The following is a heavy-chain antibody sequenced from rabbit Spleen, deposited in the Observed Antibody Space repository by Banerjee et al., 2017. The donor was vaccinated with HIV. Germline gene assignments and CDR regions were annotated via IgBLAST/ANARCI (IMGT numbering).Heavy chain of an antibody. Sequence: QSLEESGGDLVKPGASLTLTCTASGVSFSANSYLCWVRQPPGKGPEWIACVAAGVSFTSYYATWAKGRFTISKTSSTTVTLQMTSLTAADTATYFCTRDDGSGHYIDGYFNLWGPGTLVTVS. CDR1: GVSFSANSY. CDR3: TRDDGSGHYIDGYFNL. CDR2: VAAGVSFTS. D-gene: IGHD1-1*01. J-gene: IGHJ4*01. V-gene: IGHV1S40*01.